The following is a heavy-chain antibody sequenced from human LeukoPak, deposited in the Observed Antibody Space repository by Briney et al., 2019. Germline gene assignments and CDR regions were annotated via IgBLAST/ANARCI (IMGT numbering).Heavy chain of an antibody. CDR3: ARGTYDILTGFDY. D-gene: IGHD3-9*01. J-gene: IGHJ4*02. V-gene: IGHV3-7*01. CDR2: IKQDGSEK. CDR1: GFTFSSYG. Sequence: GGSLRLSCAASGFTFSSYGMHWVRQAPGKGLEWVANIKQDGSEKYYVDSVKGRFTISRDNAKNSLYLQMNSLRAEDTAVYYCARGTYDILTGFDYWGQGTLVTVSS.